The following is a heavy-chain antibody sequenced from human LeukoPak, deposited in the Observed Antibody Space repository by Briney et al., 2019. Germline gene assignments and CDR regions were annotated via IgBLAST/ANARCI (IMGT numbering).Heavy chain of an antibody. CDR1: GGSFSGYY. V-gene: IGHV4-34*01. Sequence: SETLSLTCAVYGGSFSGYYWSWIRQPPGKGLEWIGEINHSGSTNYNPSLKSRVTISVDTSKNRFSLKLSSVTAADTAVYYCARVGGWDYFDYWGQGTLVTVSS. J-gene: IGHJ4*02. CDR2: INHSGST. CDR3: ARVGGWDYFDY. D-gene: IGHD6-19*01.